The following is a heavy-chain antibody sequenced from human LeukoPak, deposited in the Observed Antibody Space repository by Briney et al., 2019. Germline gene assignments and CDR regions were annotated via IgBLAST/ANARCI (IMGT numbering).Heavy chain of an antibody. D-gene: IGHD6-13*01. CDR1: GFTFSSYG. J-gene: IGHJ3*02. CDR3: AKDLQSSTWYEFNAFDI. Sequence: PGGSLRLSCAASGFTFSSYGMHWVRQAPGKGLEWVAVISYDGTNKHYADSVKGRFTISRDNSKNTLYLQMNSLRVDDTAVYYCAKDLQSSTWYEFNAFDIWGQGTMVTVSS. V-gene: IGHV3-30*18. CDR2: ISYDGTNK.